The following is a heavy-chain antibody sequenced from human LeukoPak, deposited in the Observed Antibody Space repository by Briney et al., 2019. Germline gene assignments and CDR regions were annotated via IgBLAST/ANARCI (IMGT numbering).Heavy chain of an antibody. CDR3: ANYMQRSPFDY. CDR1: GFTFSSYA. Sequence: PGGSLRLSCAASGFTFSSYAMKWVRQAPGKGLQWVSVIGGSGDNIHYADSVKGRFTISRDNSKNTLYLQMNSLRAEDTAVCYCANYMQRSPFDYWGQGTLVTVSS. CDR2: IGGSGDNI. J-gene: IGHJ4*02. V-gene: IGHV3-23*01. D-gene: IGHD6-25*01.